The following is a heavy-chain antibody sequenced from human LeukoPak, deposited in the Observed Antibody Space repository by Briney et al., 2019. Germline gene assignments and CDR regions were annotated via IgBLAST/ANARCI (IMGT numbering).Heavy chain of an antibody. V-gene: IGHV4-59*08. D-gene: IGHD2-15*01. Sequence: SETLSLTCTVSGGSISSYYWSWIRQPPGKGLEWIGYIYYSGSTNYNPSLKSRVTISVDTSKNQFSLKLSSVTAADTAVYFCARHPFATPFDYWGPGTLVTVSS. J-gene: IGHJ4*02. CDR1: GGSISSYY. CDR3: ARHPFATPFDY. CDR2: IYYSGST.